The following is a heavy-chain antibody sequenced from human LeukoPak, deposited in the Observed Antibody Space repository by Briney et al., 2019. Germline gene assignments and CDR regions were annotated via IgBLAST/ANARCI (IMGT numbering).Heavy chain of an antibody. Sequence: SETLSLTCAVYGGSFSGYYWSWIRQPPGKGLEWIGEINHSGSTYYNPSLKSRVTISVDTSKNQFSLELSSVTAADTAVYYCARDPGIQLWLHWFDPWGQGTLVTVSS. J-gene: IGHJ5*02. CDR3: ARDPGIQLWLHWFDP. CDR1: GGSFSGYY. D-gene: IGHD5-18*01. CDR2: INHSGST. V-gene: IGHV4-34*01.